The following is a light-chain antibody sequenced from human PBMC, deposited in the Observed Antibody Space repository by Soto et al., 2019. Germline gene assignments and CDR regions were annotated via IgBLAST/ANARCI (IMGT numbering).Light chain of an antibody. CDR1: RSVSGSY. Sequence: EIVLTQSPGTLSLSPGERVTLSCRASRSVSGSYLAWYQQKPGQTPRVLIYSASLRATGIPARFSGSGSGTDFSLTISRLEPEDFAVYYCQQYGSSPITFGQGTRLEIK. J-gene: IGKJ5*01. CDR3: QQYGSSPIT. V-gene: IGKV3-20*01. CDR2: SAS.